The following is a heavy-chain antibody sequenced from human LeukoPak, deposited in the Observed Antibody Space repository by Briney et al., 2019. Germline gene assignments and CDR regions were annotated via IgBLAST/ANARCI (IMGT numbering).Heavy chain of an antibody. D-gene: IGHD4-17*01. Sequence: AASVKVSCKASGYTFTSYYMHWVRQAPGQGLEWMGIINPSGGSTSYAQKFQGRVTMTRDTSTSTVYMELSSLRSEDTAVYYCARGNRGSTVTTNRLYYYYGMDVWGQGTTVTVSS. J-gene: IGHJ6*02. V-gene: IGHV1-46*01. CDR2: INPSGGST. CDR1: GYTFTSYY. CDR3: ARGNRGSTVTTNRLYYYYGMDV.